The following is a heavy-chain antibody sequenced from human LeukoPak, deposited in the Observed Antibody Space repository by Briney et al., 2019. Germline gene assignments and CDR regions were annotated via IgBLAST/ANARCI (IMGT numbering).Heavy chain of an antibody. CDR1: GFTFRSYY. CDR2: INQDGSGK. CDR3: ARWLWVC. D-gene: IGHD5-18*01. J-gene: IGHJ4*02. Sequence: GGSLRLSCAASGFTFRSYYMGSVRQAPGKGLEWVANINQDGSGKYYVDSVKGRFTISIDNAKNSLYLQMNSLRAEDTAVYYGARWLWVCWGGGTLVSVSS. V-gene: IGHV3-7*01.